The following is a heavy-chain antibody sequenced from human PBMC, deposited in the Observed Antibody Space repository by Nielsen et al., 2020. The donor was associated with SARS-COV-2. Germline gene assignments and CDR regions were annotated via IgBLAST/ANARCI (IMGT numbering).Heavy chain of an antibody. V-gene: IGHV4-61*01. Sequence: SETLSLTCTVSGGSVSSGSYYWSWIRQPPGKGLEWIGYIYYSGSTNYNPSLKSRVTISVDTSKNQFSLKLSSVTAADTAVYYCARGTPGSGWQWVYYYYMDVWGKGTTVTVSS. CDR2: IYYSGST. CDR3: ARGTPGSGWQWVYYYYMDV. CDR1: GGSVSSGSYY. J-gene: IGHJ6*03. D-gene: IGHD6-19*01.